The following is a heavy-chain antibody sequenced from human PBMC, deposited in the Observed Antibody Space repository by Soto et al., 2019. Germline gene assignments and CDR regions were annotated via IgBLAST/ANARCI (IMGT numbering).Heavy chain of an antibody. CDR2: IWYDGSNK. V-gene: IGHV3-33*01. D-gene: IGHD3-9*01. Sequence: PGGSLRLSCAASGFTFSSYGMNWVRQAPGKGLEWVAVIWYDGSNKYYADSVKGRFTISRDNSKNTLYLQMNSLRAEDTAVYYCARGRYYDILTGYYPDYWGQGTLVTVSS. CDR1: GFTFSSYG. CDR3: ARGRYYDILTGYYPDY. J-gene: IGHJ4*02.